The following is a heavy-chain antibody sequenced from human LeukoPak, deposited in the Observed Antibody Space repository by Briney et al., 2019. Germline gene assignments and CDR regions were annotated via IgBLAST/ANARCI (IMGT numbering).Heavy chain of an antibody. V-gene: IGHV1-69*13. CDR3: ARSIRYFESSRVRWFDP. CDR1: GGTFSSYA. D-gene: IGHD3-9*01. Sequence: ASVKVSCKASGGTFSSYAISWVRQAPGQGLEWMGGIIPIFGTANYAQKFQGRVTITADESTSTAYMELSSLRSEDTAVYYCARSIRYFESSRVRWFDPWGQGNLVTVSS. J-gene: IGHJ5*02. CDR2: IIPIFGTA.